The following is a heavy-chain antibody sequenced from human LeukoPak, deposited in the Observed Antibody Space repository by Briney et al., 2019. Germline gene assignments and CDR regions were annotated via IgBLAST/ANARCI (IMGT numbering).Heavy chain of an antibody. CDR2: INHSGST. V-gene: IGHV4-34*01. CDR1: GGSFSGYY. CDR3: ARDYGDYGRYFDY. J-gene: IGHJ4*02. D-gene: IGHD4-17*01. Sequence: SETLSLTCAVCGGSFSGYYWSWIRQPPGKGLEWIGEINHSGSTNYNPSLKSRVTISVDTSKNQFSLKLSSVTAADTAVYYCARDYGDYGRYFDYWGQGTLVTVSS.